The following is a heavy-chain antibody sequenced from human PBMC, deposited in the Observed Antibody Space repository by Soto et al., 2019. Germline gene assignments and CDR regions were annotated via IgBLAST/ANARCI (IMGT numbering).Heavy chain of an antibody. J-gene: IGHJ6*02. CDR1: GFTFSSYA. D-gene: IGHD1-20*01. CDR2: ISGSGGST. V-gene: IGHV3-23*01. Sequence: SGGSLRLSCAASGFTFSSYAVSWVRHAPGKGLEWGSAISGSGGSTYYAGSVKGRFTISRDNSKNTLYLQMNSLRAEDTAVYYCAKEFTDYNVYYSYGMDVWGQGTTVTVSS. CDR3: AKEFTDYNVYYSYGMDV.